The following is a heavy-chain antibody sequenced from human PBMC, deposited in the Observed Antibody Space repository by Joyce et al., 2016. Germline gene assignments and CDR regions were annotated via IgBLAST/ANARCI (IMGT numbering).Heavy chain of an antibody. CDR2: IYNSETT. CDR3: ATSLPSRVGGFQFFGMDV. V-gene: IGHV4-61*08. Sequence: HLQESGPGLVKPSETLSLTCTISGDSFSGTGYYWSWIRQAPGNGLESLGFIYNSETTHYNPALGGRPSISVGAAKKQFSLRLTSVTSADTAVYYCATSLPSRVGGFQFFGMDVWGQGTTVIVS. D-gene: IGHD3-10*01. J-gene: IGHJ6*02. CDR1: GDSFSGTGYY.